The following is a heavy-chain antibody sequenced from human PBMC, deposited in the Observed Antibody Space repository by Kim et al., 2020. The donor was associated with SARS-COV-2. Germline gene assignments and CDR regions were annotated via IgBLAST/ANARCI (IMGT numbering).Heavy chain of an antibody. V-gene: IGHV4-39*01. J-gene: IGHJ6*02. CDR2: IYYSGST. CDR1: GGSISSSSYY. CDR3: ARGIAVAGTPDYYYYYGMDV. Sequence: SETLSLTCTVSGGSISSSSYYWGWIRQPPGKGLEWIGSIYYSGSTYYNPSLKSRVTISVDTSKNQFSLKLSSVTAADTAVYYCARGIAVAGTPDYYYYYGMDVWGQGTTVTVSS. D-gene: IGHD6-19*01.